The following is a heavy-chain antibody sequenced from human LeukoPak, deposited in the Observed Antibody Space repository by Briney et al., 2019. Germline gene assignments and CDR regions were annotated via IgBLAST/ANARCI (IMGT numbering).Heavy chain of an antibody. Sequence: GGSLRLSCAVSGFTFSSYAMSWVRQAPGKGLEWVSGISGSGGSTYYADSVKGRFTISRDNSKNTLYLQMNSLRAEDTAVYYCTKAVSEYSSSSWDYWGQGTLVTVSS. V-gene: IGHV3-23*01. CDR2: ISGSGGST. D-gene: IGHD6-6*01. J-gene: IGHJ4*02. CDR1: GFTFSSYA. CDR3: TKAVSEYSSSSWDY.